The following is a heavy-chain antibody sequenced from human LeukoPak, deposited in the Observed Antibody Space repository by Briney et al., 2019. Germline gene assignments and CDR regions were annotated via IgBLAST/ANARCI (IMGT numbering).Heavy chain of an antibody. J-gene: IGHJ6*03. D-gene: IGHD3-10*01. CDR3: TRLFDYYGSGPAREYYYYYMDV. Sequence: GGSLRLSCAASGFTFSGSAMHWVRQASGKGLEWVGRIRSKANSYATAYAASVKGRFTISRDDSKNTAYLQMNSLKTEDTAVYYCTRLFDYYGSGPAREYYYYYMDVWGKGTTVTVSS. CDR2: IRSKANSYAT. CDR1: GFTFSGSA. V-gene: IGHV3-73*01.